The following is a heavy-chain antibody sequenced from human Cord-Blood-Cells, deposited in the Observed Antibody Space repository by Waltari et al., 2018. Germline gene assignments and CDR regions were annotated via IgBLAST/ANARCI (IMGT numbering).Heavy chain of an antibody. V-gene: IGHV5-51*01. CDR1: GYSITSYW. D-gene: IGHD3-10*01. Sequence: DAQLVQSGAEVKKHGASLTIFCKGSGYSITSYWIGWVRSMPGKGLEWMGIIYPGDSDTRYSPSFQGQVTISADKSISTAYLQWSSLKASDTAMYYCARRHYGSGSYDAFDIWGQGTMVTVSS. CDR2: IYPGDSDT. J-gene: IGHJ3*02. CDR3: ARRHYGSGSYDAFDI.